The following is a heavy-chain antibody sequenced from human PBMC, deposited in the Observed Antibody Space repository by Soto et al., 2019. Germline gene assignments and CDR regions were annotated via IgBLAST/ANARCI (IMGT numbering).Heavy chain of an antibody. Sequence: ASVKVSCKASGYTFTGYYMHWVRQAPGQGLEWMGWINPNSGGTNYAQKFQGRVTMTRDTSISTAYMELSRLRSDDTAVYYCARDSIAPAGTDYGLVVWGPGPTLTVSS. CDR1: GYTFTGYY. V-gene: IGHV1-2*02. CDR3: ARDSIAPAGTDYGLVV. J-gene: IGHJ6*02. CDR2: INPNSGGT. D-gene: IGHD6-13*01.